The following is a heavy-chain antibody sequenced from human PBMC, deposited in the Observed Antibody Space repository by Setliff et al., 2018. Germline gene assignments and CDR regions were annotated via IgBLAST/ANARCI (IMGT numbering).Heavy chain of an antibody. Sequence: GESLKLSCAASGFTFSNFGMNWVRQAPGKGLEWVSSISGSGTYTYTADSVKGRFTISRDNAKNSLYLQMNSLRAEDTAVYFCARHNTNLQPNDYWGQGTLVTVSS. V-gene: IGHV3-21*01. D-gene: IGHD1-1*01. CDR3: ARHNTNLQPNDY. J-gene: IGHJ4*02. CDR2: ISGSGTYT. CDR1: GFTFSNFG.